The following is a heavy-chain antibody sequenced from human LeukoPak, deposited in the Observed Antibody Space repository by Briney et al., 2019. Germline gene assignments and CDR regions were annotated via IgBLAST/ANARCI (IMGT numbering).Heavy chain of an antibody. Sequence: SETLSLTCTVSGGSISSYYWSWIRQPPGKGLEWIGYIYYSGSTNYNPSLKSRVTISVDTSKNQFSLKLSSVTAADTAVYYCAREPPETLYCSGGSCPTNYFDYWGQGTLVTVSS. V-gene: IGHV4-59*01. J-gene: IGHJ4*02. D-gene: IGHD2-15*01. CDR2: IYYSGST. CDR3: AREPPETLYCSGGSCPTNYFDY. CDR1: GGSISSYY.